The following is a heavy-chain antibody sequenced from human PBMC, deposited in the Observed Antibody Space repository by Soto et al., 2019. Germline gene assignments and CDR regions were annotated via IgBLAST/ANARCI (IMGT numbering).Heavy chain of an antibody. CDR3: ASSGWFDP. J-gene: IGHJ5*02. CDR1: GGSISSSTYY. Sequence: QLQLQESGPGLVKPSETLSLTCTVSGGSISSSTYYWRWIRQPPGKGLEWIGTIYYSGSTYYNPSLNSRVTISVDTSKNQFSLQLSSVTAADTAVYYCASSGWFDPWGQGTLVTVSS. CDR2: IYYSGST. V-gene: IGHV4-39*01.